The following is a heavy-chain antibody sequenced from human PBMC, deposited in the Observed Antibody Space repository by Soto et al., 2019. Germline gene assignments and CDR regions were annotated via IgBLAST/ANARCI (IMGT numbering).Heavy chain of an antibody. J-gene: IGHJ6*02. CDR3: ARGAGYYFYGMDV. V-gene: IGHV4-59*01. CDR1: GGSISSYY. CDR2: IYYSGST. Sequence: SETLSLTCTVSGGSISSYYWSWIRQPPGKGLEWIGYIYYSGSTNYNPSLKSRVTISVDTSKNQFSLKLSSVTAADTAVYYCARGAGYYFYGMDVWGQGTTVTVSS. D-gene: IGHD3-10*01.